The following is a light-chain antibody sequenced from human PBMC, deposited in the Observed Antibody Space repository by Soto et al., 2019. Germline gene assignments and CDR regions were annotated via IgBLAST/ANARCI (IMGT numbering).Light chain of an antibody. CDR1: QSVSSSY. V-gene: IGKV3-20*01. CDR3: QQYRSSSWT. Sequence: EIVLTQSPGTLSLSPGERATLSCRASQSVSSSYLAWYQQKPGQAPRLLIYGASSRATGIPARFSGSGSGTDFTLTISRLEPEDFAVYYCQQYRSSSWTFGQGTKVEIK. J-gene: IGKJ1*01. CDR2: GAS.